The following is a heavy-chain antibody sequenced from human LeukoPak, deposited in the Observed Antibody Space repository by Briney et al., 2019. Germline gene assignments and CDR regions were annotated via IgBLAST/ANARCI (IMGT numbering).Heavy chain of an antibody. Sequence: GGSLRLSCAASGFTFSSYSMNWVRQAPGKGLEWGSSISSSSSYIYYADSVKGRFTISRDNAKNSLYLQMNSLRAEDTAVYYCARVGLTMDRGVVTYYYYMDVWGKGTTVIVS. CDR1: GFTFSSYS. CDR3: ARVGLTMDRGVVTYYYYMDV. CDR2: ISSSSSYI. D-gene: IGHD3-10*01. J-gene: IGHJ6*03. V-gene: IGHV3-21*01.